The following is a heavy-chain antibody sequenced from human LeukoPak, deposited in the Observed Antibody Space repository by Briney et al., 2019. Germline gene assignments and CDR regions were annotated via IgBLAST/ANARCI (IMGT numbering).Heavy chain of an antibody. V-gene: IGHV3-23*01. D-gene: IGHD3-22*01. CDR3: AKEGMGEVIKPVYYYYYYMDV. CDR1: GFTFSSYA. CDR2: ISGSGGST. J-gene: IGHJ6*03. Sequence: GGSLRLSCAASGFTFSSYAMSWVRQAPGKGLEWVSAISGSGGSTYYADSVKGRFTISRDSSKNTLYLQMNSLRAEDTAVYYCAKEGMGEVIKPVYYYYYYMDVWGKGTTVTVSS.